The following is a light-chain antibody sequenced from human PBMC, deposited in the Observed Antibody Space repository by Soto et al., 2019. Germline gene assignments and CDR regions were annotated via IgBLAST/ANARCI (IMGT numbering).Light chain of an antibody. J-gene: IGLJ1*01. CDR1: ASNIGNNS. V-gene: IGLV1-51*01. CDR3: GTWDTSLPACV. Sequence: QSVLTQPPSGSVAPGQRVTISCSGSASNIGNNSVSWYQQLPGAAPKLLIYDDNNRPSGIPDRFSGSKSGTSATLGITGLQTGDEADYYCGTWDTSLPACVFGPGTKLTVL. CDR2: DDN.